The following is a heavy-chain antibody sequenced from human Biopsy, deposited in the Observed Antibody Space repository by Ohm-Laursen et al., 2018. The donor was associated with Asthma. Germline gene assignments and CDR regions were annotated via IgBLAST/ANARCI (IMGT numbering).Heavy chain of an antibody. J-gene: IGHJ6*02. CDR1: GFTFSDYD. CDR2: ISYDGTNK. Sequence: SLRLSCAASGFTFSDYDMHWVRQAPGKGLEWVAVISYDGTNKDYADSVKGRVTFSRDNSQNTLSLEMNSLRVEDTAVYYCARDLRSDNWNPWGMDVWGLGTTVTVAS. V-gene: IGHV3-30-3*01. D-gene: IGHD1-20*01. CDR3: ARDLRSDNWNPWGMDV.